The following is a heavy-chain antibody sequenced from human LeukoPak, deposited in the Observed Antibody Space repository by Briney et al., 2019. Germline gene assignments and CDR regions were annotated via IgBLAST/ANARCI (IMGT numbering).Heavy chain of an antibody. CDR2: ISGSGGST. J-gene: IGHJ6*03. CDR3: AKAPAPYDFWSGYYTGDYYYMDV. D-gene: IGHD3-3*01. V-gene: IGHV3-23*01. CDR1: GFTFSSYA. Sequence: PGGSLRLSCAASGFTFSSYAMSWVRQAPGKGLERVSAISGSGGSTYYADSVKGRFTISRDNSKNALYLQMNSLRAEDTAVYYCAKAPAPYDFWSGYYTGDYYYMDVWGKGTTVTVSS.